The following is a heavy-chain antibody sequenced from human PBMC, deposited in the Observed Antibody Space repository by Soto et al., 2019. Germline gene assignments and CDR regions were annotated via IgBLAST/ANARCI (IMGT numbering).Heavy chain of an antibody. CDR3: ARVFPYLVDGLADGTFDI. CDR1: GGTFSSYA. V-gene: IGHV1-69*13. Sequence: GASVKVSCKASGGTFSSYAISWVRQAPGQGLEWMGGIIPIFGTANYAQKFQGRVTITADESTSTAYMELSSLRSEDTAVYYCARVFPYLVDGLADGTFDIWGQGTMVTVSS. D-gene: IGHD1-26*01. J-gene: IGHJ3*02. CDR2: IIPIFGTA.